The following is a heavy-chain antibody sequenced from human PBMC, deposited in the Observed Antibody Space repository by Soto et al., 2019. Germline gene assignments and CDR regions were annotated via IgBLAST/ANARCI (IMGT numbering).Heavy chain of an antibody. V-gene: IGHV4-31*03. CDR1: SGSISSGGYY. D-gene: IGHD6-19*01. Sequence: PSETLSLTCTVSSGSISSGGYYWSWIRQHPGKGLERIGYIYYSGSTYYNPSLKSRVTISVDTSKNQFSLKLSSVTAADTAVYYCAREAVAGTGWFDPWGQGTMVTVYS. CDR3: AREAVAGTGWFDP. CDR2: IYYSGST. J-gene: IGHJ5*02.